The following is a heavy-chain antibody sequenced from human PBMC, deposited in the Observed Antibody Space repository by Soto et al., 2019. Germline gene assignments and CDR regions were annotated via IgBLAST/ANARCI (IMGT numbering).Heavy chain of an antibody. J-gene: IGHJ4*02. CDR2: ISTYNSNT. CDR3: ARDERDSCSGGDCFYFDS. CDR1: GYTFTNYG. D-gene: IGHD2-21*02. V-gene: IGHV1-18*04. Sequence: QVQLVQSGGEVKKPGASVKVSCKASGYTFTNYGISWVRQAPGQGLEWLGWISTYNSNTNSAPRLQGRLTMTTDTSTSTAYMELRSLTSDDTAVYYCARDERDSCSGGDCFYFDSWGKGTLVTVSS.